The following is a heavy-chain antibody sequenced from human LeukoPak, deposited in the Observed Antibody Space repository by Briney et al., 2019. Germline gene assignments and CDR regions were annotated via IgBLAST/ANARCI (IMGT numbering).Heavy chain of an antibody. J-gene: IGHJ4*02. Sequence: PSETLSLTCAVSGGSFSAYYWSWIRQPPGKGLEWIGEINRSGSTNYNPSLKSRVTISVDTSKNQFSLKLSSVTAADTAVYHCARGWDSSGYSFDYWGQGTLVTVSS. CDR1: GGSFSAYY. D-gene: IGHD3-22*01. CDR2: INRSGST. CDR3: ARGWDSSGYSFDY. V-gene: IGHV4-34*01.